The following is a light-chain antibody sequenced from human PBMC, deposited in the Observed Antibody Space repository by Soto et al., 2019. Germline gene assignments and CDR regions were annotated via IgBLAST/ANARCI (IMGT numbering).Light chain of an antibody. CDR3: QQYGTSPRT. Sequence: EIVLTQSPGTLSLSPGERATLSCRASQSVSSSYLAWYQQKAGQAPRLLIYDASSRATGIPDRFSGSGSGTDFTLTIVRLEPEDFAVYYCQQYGTSPRTFGQGTKVDI. J-gene: IGKJ1*01. CDR1: QSVSSSY. V-gene: IGKV3-20*01. CDR2: DAS.